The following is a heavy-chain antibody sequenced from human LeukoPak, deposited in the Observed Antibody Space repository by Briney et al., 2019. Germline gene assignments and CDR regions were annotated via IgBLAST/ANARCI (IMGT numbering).Heavy chain of an antibody. CDR2: IYHTGNT. CDR1: NDSIRNYY. CDR3: ARGNYGSGSYYVVDFDY. Sequence: PSETLSLTCSVSNDSIRNYYWSWIRQPPGKAWECRGHIYHTGNTNYNPSLKSRLTMSIDTSKNQFSLNLNSVTAADTAVYYCARGNYGSGSYYVVDFDYWGQGTLVTVSS. J-gene: IGHJ4*02. V-gene: IGHV4-59*01. D-gene: IGHD3-10*01.